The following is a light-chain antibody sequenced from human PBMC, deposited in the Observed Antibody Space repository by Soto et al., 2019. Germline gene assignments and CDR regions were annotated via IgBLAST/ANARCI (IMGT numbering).Light chain of an antibody. V-gene: IGLV2-8*01. J-gene: IGLJ1*01. Sequence: SVLTQPPSASGSPGQSVTISCTGTSSDVGGYDYVSWYQQHPGKAPKLMIYEVTIRPSGVSDRFSGSKSGNTASLTVSGLQAEDEADYYCSSYTGGNPSYVFGTGTKVT. CDR3: SSYTGGNPSYV. CDR1: SSDVGGYDY. CDR2: EVT.